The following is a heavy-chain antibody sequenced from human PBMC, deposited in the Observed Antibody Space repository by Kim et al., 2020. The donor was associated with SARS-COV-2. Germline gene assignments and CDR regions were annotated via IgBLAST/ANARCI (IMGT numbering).Heavy chain of an antibody. CDR1: GFTVSGNY. V-gene: IGHV3-53*01. CDR2: IYSGGST. D-gene: IGHD1-26*01. Sequence: GGSLRLSCAASGFTVSGNYMSWVRQAPGKGLEWVSVIYSGGSTYYADSVKGRFTISRDNSKNTLYLQMNSLRAEDTAVYYCARDSYSATPPVIWGQGTMVTVSS. J-gene: IGHJ3*02. CDR3: ARDSYSATPPVI.